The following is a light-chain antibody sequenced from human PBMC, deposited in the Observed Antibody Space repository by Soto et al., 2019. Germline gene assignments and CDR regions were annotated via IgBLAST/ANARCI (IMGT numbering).Light chain of an antibody. V-gene: IGKV3-15*01. Sequence: VMTQSPATLSVSPGERATLSCWASETVATNLAWYQQKPGQAPRLLISGASTRAAGISDRFRGSGSETEFTLTISSLRSEDSAIYYCLQYFEWPPMTFGQGTKVEI. J-gene: IGKJ1*01. CDR2: GAS. CDR1: ETVATN. CDR3: LQYFEWPPMT.